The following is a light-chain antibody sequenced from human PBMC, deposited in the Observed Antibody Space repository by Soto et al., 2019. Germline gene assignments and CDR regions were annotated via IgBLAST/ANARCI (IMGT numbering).Light chain of an antibody. Sequence: EIVLTQSPATLSFCPGGRANFSCRASQSVSSYLAWYQQKPGQAPRLLIYDASNRATGIPARFSGSGSGTDFTLTISSLEPEDFAVYYCQQRSNYITFGQGTRL. J-gene: IGKJ5*01. CDR3: QQRSNYIT. CDR1: QSVSSY. CDR2: DAS. V-gene: IGKV3-11*01.